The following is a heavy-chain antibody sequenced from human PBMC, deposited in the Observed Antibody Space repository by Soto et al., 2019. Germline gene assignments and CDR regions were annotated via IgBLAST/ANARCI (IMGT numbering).Heavy chain of an antibody. CDR1: GYTFTSYY. CDR2: INPNGGTT. CDR3: AREGKYCSGGSCYSYAFDI. Sequence: ASVKVSCKASGYTFTSYYMHWVRQAPGQRLEYMGIINPNGGTTHYAQKFQGRVTITRDTSASTAYMELSSLRSEDTAVYYCAREGKYCSGGSCYSYAFDIWGQGTMVTVSS. D-gene: IGHD2-15*01. V-gene: IGHV1-46*01. J-gene: IGHJ3*02.